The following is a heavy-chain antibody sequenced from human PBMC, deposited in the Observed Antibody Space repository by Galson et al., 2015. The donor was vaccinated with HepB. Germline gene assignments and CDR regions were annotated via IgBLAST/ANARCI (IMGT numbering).Heavy chain of an antibody. Sequence: SVKVSCKVSGYTLTELSMHWVRQAPGKGLEWMGGFDPEDGETIYAQKFQGRVTMTEDTSTDTAYMELSSLRSEDTAVYYRATWAGDLNPGAREGPGVHYYYGMDVWGQGTTVTVSS. CDR2: FDPEDGET. CDR3: ATWAGDLNPGAREGPGVHYYYGMDV. D-gene: IGHD7-27*01. V-gene: IGHV1-24*01. J-gene: IGHJ6*02. CDR1: GYTLTELS.